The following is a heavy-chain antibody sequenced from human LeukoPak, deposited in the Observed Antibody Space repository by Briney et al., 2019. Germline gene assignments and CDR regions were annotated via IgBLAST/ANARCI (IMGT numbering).Heavy chain of an antibody. CDR1: GYTFTGYY. Sequence: ASVKVSCKASGYTFTGYYMHWVRQAPGQGLEWMGRINPNSGGTNYAQKFQGRVTMTRDTSISTAYMELSRLRSDDTAVYYCARGLVGFLGRFDPWGQGTLVTVSS. V-gene: IGHV1-2*02. CDR3: ARGLVGFLGRFDP. J-gene: IGHJ5*02. D-gene: IGHD3-3*01. CDR2: INPNSGGT.